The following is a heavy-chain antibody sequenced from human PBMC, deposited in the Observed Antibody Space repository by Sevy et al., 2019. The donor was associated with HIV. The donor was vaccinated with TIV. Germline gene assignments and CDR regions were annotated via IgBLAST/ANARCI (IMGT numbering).Heavy chain of an antibody. D-gene: IGHD3-10*01. Sequence: GGSLRLSCAASGFIFNSYTMNWVRQAPGKGLEWVLAISGSGGTTYYADSVKGRFTISRDNSKNTVDLQMNSLRVEDTAVYYCAKGYGSGSPPDYWGQGTLVTVSS. J-gene: IGHJ4*02. CDR2: ISGSGGTT. V-gene: IGHV3-23*01. CDR3: AKGYGSGSPPDY. CDR1: GFIFNSYT.